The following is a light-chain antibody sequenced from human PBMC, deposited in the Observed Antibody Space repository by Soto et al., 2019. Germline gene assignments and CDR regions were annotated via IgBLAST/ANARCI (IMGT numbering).Light chain of an antibody. V-gene: IGKV3-20*01. CDR3: QPYGSSPPWT. J-gene: IGKJ1*01. Sequence: EIVLTQSPGTLSLSPGERATLSCRASQSVSSSYLAWYQQKPGQAPRLLIYGASSRATGIPDRFSGSGSGTDFTLTISRLEPEDFEVYYCQPYGSSPPWTFGQGTKVEL. CDR1: QSVSSSY. CDR2: GAS.